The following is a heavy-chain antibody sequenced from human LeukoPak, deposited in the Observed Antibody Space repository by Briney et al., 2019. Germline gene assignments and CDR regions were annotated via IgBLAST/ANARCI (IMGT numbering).Heavy chain of an antibody. V-gene: IGHV3-23*01. CDR2: ISGSSSTI. Sequence: GGSLRLSCAASDFTVSSNYMSWVRQAPGKGLEWVSYISGSSSTIYYADSVKGRFTISRDNSKNTLYLQMNSLRAEDTAVYYCAKDRRITMVRGVIGGFDYWGQGTLVTVSP. D-gene: IGHD3-10*01. J-gene: IGHJ4*02. CDR3: AKDRRITMVRGVIGGFDY. CDR1: DFTVSSNY.